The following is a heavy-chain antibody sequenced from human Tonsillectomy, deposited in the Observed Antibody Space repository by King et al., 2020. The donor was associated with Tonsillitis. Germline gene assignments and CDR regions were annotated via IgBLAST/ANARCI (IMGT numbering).Heavy chain of an antibody. V-gene: IGHV3-15*01. CDR3: TRTGYYDYVWGTYRPQFDC. CDR2: IKSKTDGGTT. CDR1: GFTFSDAW. D-gene: IGHD3-16*02. J-gene: IGHJ4*02. Sequence: VQLVESGGGLVKPGGSLRLSCAASGFTFSDAWMSWVRQAPGKGLEWVGHIKSKTDGGTTDYAAPVKGRFTVSRDDSKTTLYLQMNSLKTEDTAVYYCTRTGYYDYVWGTYRPQFDCWGQGILVTVSS.